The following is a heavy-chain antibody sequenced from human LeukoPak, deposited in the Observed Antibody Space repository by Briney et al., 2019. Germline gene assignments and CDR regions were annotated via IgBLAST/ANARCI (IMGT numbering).Heavy chain of an antibody. CDR1: GGSISTDY. Sequence: SETLSLTCALSGGSISTDYWSWVRQPPGRGLQWIGYIYYSGSTNYNPSLKSRVTISLNMAKNQFSLRLRSVTAADTAVYYCARSLVRGVFKYWGQGTLVTVSS. J-gene: IGHJ4*02. CDR3: ARSLVRGVFKY. CDR2: IYYSGST. D-gene: IGHD3-10*01. V-gene: IGHV4-59*08.